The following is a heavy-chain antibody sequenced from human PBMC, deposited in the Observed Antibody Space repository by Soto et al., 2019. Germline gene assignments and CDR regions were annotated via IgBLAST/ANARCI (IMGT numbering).Heavy chain of an antibody. CDR1: GGSISSGGYY. J-gene: IGHJ6*02. Sequence: PSETLSLTCTVSGGSISSGGYYWGWIRQPPGKGLEWIGSIYYSGSTYYNPSLKSRVTISVDTSKNQFSLKLSSVTAADTAVYYCARHLEYSSSWGKYGMDVWGQGTTVTVSS. D-gene: IGHD6-6*01. CDR2: IYYSGST. V-gene: IGHV4-39*01. CDR3: ARHLEYSSSWGKYGMDV.